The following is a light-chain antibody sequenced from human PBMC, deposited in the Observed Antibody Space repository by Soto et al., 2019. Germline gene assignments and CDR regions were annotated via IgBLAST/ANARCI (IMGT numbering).Light chain of an antibody. CDR2: GAY. Sequence: EIVLTQSRGILSLSPGERGTLSCRASQSVSNNYLAWYQQKPGQPPRLLIYGAYTRATDIPDRFSGSGSGTDFTLTISRLEPEDFAVYYCQQYGSSPLTFGPGTREDLK. CDR1: QSVSNNY. J-gene: IGKJ3*01. V-gene: IGKV3-20*01. CDR3: QQYGSSPLT.